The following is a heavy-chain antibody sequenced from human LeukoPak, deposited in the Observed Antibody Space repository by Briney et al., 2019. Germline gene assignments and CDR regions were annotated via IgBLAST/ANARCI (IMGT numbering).Heavy chain of an antibody. V-gene: IGHV1-2*02. CDR3: ARVGYSGYDSDFDY. CDR2: INPNSGGT. CDR1: GYTFTGYY. D-gene: IGHD5-12*01. Sequence: ASVKVSCKASGYTFTGYYMHWMRQAPGQGLEWMGWINPNSGGTNYAQKFQGRVTMTRDTSISTAYMELSRLRSDDTAVYYCARVGYSGYDSDFDYWGQGTLVTVSS. J-gene: IGHJ4*02.